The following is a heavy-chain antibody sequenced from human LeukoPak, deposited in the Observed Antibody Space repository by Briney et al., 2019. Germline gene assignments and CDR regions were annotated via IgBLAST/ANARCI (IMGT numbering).Heavy chain of an antibody. V-gene: IGHV3-15*07. CDR1: GFTFSNAY. D-gene: IGHD2-21*01. J-gene: IGHJ4*02. Sequence: GRSLRLSCAASGFTFSNAYMNWVRQAPGKGLEWVGRIKPKTEGETTEYAAPVKGRFSISRDDSKNMLYLQMNSLKTEDTAVYYCITPLPYSAQGGQGTLVTVSS. CDR2: IKPKTEGETT. CDR3: ITPLPYSAQ.